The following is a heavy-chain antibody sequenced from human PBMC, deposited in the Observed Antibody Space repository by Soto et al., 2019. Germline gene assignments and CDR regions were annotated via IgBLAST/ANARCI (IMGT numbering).Heavy chain of an antibody. CDR1: GGSISSGDYY. J-gene: IGHJ3*02. Sequence: QVQLQESGPGLVKPSQTLSLTCTVSGGSISSGDYYWSWIRQPPGKGLEWIGYIYYSGNTYYNPSLKSRVIISVDTSKNQFSLKLSSVTAADTAVYYCARDLRGTVGVFDIWGQGTMVTVSS. D-gene: IGHD1-26*01. CDR2: IYYSGNT. CDR3: ARDLRGTVGVFDI. V-gene: IGHV4-30-4*01.